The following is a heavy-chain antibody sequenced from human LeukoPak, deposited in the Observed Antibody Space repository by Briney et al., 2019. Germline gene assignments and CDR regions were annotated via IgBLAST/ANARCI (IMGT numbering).Heavy chain of an antibody. CDR1: GYSISSGYY. V-gene: IGHV4-38-2*02. J-gene: IGHJ4*02. Sequence: SETLSLTCTVSGYSISSGYYWGWIRQPPGKGLEWIGSIYHSGSTFYNPSLKSRVTISVDTSKNQFSLKLSSVTAADTAVYYCARVRGPQLLWFGELIEGMPDYWGQGTLVTVSS. CDR3: ARVRGPQLLWFGELIEGMPDY. CDR2: IYHSGST. D-gene: IGHD3-10*01.